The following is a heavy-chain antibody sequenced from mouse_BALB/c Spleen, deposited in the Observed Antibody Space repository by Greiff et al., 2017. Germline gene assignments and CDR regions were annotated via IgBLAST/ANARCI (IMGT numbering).Heavy chain of an antibody. Sequence: EVQLQQSGAELVRSGASVKLSCTASGFNIKDYYMHWVKQRPEQGLEWIGWIDPENGDTEYAPKFQGMATMTADTSSNTAYLQLSSLTSEDTAVNYCNAGKYDVNSMDYWGQGTSVTVSA. CDR3: NAGKYDVNSMDY. CDR2: IDPENGDT. D-gene: IGHD2-14*01. V-gene: IGHV14-4*02. J-gene: IGHJ4*01. CDR1: GFNIKDYY.